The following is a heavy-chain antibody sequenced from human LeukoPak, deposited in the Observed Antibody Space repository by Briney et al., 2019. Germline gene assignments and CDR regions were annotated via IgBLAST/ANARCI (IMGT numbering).Heavy chain of an antibody. CDR2: IIPIFGTA. J-gene: IGHJ6*02. CDR1: GGTFSSYA. CDR3: ARVGLHYGSGNYGMDV. Sequence: SVKVSCKASGGTFSSYAISWVRQAPGQGLEWIGGIIPIFGTANYAQKFQGRVTITADESTSTAYMELSSLRSEDTAVYYCARVGLHYGSGNYGMDVWGQGTTVTVSS. D-gene: IGHD3-10*01. V-gene: IGHV1-69*13.